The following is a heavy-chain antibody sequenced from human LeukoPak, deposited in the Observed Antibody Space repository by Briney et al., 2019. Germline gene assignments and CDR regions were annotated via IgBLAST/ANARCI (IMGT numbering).Heavy chain of an antibody. V-gene: IGHV1-69*04. D-gene: IGHD2-15*01. CDR2: IIPILGIA. Sequence: SVKVSCKASGGTFSSYAISWVRQAPGQGLEWMGRIIPILGIANYAQKFQGRVTITADKSTSTAYMELSSLRSEDTAVYYCARRRGGGGSYDYWGQGTLVTVSS. J-gene: IGHJ4*02. CDR3: ARRRGGGGSYDY. CDR1: GGTFSSYA.